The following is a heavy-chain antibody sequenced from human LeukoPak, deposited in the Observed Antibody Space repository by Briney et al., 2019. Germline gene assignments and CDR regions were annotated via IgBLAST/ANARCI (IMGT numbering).Heavy chain of an antibody. CDR3: AKGAPAGMFDP. V-gene: IGHV3-23*01. Sequence: GGSLRLSCAASGFTFSSYWMHWVRQAPGKGLEWVSTISGSGANTYYADSVKGRITISRDNSKNTLYLQMNSLRAEDTAVYYCAKGAPAGMFDPWGQGTLVTVSS. CDR1: GFTFSSYW. CDR2: ISGSGANT. D-gene: IGHD3-10*01. J-gene: IGHJ5*02.